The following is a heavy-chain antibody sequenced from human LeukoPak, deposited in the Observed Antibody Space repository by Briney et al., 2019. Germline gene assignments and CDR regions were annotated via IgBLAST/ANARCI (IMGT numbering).Heavy chain of an antibody. CDR1: GFTFSSYW. V-gene: IGHV3-7*01. Sequence: GGSLRLSCAASGFTFSSYWMSWVRQAPGKGLEWVANIKQDGSEKYYVDSVEGRFTISRDNSKNTLYLQMNSLRVEDAAVYFCTRGGVRGILLPVDFWGHGTLVTVSS. J-gene: IGHJ4*01. CDR3: TRGGVRGILLPVDF. D-gene: IGHD3-10*02. CDR2: IKQDGSEK.